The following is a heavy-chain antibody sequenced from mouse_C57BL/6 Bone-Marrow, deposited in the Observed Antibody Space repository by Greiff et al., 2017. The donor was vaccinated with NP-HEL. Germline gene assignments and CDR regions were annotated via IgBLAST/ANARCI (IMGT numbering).Heavy chain of an antibody. CDR2: IDPENGDT. D-gene: IGHD1-1*01. CDR3: TTITTVVATRYFDV. V-gene: IGHV14-4*01. J-gene: IGHJ1*03. Sequence: EVMLVESGAELVRPGASVKLSCTASGFNIKDDYMHWVKQRPEQGLEWIGWIDPENGDTEYASKFQGKATITADTSSNTAYLQLSSLTSEDTAVYYCTTITTVVATRYFDVWGTGTTVTVSS. CDR1: GFNIKDDY.